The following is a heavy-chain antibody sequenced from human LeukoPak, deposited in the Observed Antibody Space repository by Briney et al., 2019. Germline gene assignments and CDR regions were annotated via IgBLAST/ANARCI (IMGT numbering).Heavy chain of an antibody. V-gene: IGHV4-59*01. CDR3: ASLGGYNYGYFDY. CDR1: GGSISSYY. Sequence: TSETLSLTCTVSGGSISSYYWSWIRQPPGKGLEWIGYIYYSGSTNYNPSLKSRVTISVDTSKNQFSLKLSSVTAADTAVYYRASLGGYNYGYFDYWGQGTLVTVSP. CDR2: IYYSGST. J-gene: IGHJ4*02. D-gene: IGHD5-18*01.